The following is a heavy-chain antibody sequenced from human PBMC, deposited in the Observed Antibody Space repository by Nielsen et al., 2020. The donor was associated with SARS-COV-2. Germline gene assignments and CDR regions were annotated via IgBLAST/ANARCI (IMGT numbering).Heavy chain of an antibody. D-gene: IGHD3-3*01. CDR1: GYTFTSYD. V-gene: IGHV1-8*01. Sequence: ASVKVSCKASGYTFTSYDINWVRQATGQGLEWMGWMNTNSGNTGYAQKFKGRVTMTRNTSISTAYMELSSLRSEDTAVYYCARVGRVTRFLEWLPDWDYYGMYVCGQVTTVTVSS. J-gene: IGHJ6*02. CDR3: ARVGRVTRFLEWLPDWDYYGMYV. CDR2: MNTNSGNT.